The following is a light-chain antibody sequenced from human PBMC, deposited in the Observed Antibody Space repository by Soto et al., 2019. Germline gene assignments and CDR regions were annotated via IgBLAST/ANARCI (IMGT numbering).Light chain of an antibody. Sequence: EIVLTQSPGTLSLSPGERATRSCRASQSVSSIYFGWYQQKPGQAPGLLIYGKSSRATGIPDRFSGSGSGTDFTLNISRLYHEEFAVYDCQQYGSSVPTVGGGPKVEIK. CDR2: GKS. CDR1: QSVSSIY. V-gene: IGKV3-20*01. CDR3: QQYGSSVPT. J-gene: IGKJ4*01.